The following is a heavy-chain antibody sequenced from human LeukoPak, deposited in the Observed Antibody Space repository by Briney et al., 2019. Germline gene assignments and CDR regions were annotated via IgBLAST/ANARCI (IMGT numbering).Heavy chain of an antibody. CDR1: GYSFTSYW. CDR3: ARRYCSGGSCYSGCDY. J-gene: IGHJ4*02. Sequence: GESLKISRKGSGYSFTSYWIGWVRQMPGKGLEWMGIIYPGDSDTRYSPSFQGQVTISADKSISTAYLQWSSLKASDTAMYYCARRYCSGGSCYSGCDYWGQGTLVTVSS. V-gene: IGHV5-51*01. CDR2: IYPGDSDT. D-gene: IGHD2-15*01.